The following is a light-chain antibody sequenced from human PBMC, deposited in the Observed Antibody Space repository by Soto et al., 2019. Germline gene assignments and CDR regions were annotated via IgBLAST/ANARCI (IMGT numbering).Light chain of an antibody. J-gene: IGLJ1*01. CDR1: SSDVGGYNY. V-gene: IGLV2-14*03. CDR2: DVS. CDR3: SSYTTSNTRQIV. Sequence: QSALTQPASVSGSPGQSITISCTGTSSDVGGYNYVSWYQHQPGKAPKLIIYDVSNRPSGVSNRFSGSKSGNTASLTISGLQPEDEADYYCSSYTTSNTRQIVFGTGTKVTVL.